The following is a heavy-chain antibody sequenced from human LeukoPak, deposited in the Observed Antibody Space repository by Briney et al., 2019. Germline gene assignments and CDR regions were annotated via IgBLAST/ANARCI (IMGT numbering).Heavy chain of an antibody. Sequence: SVKVSCKASGYTFTSYGISWVRQGPGQGVEWMGWISAYNGNTNYAQKLQGRVTMTTDTSTSTAYMELRSLRSDDTAVYYCARAPPWVSGSPSWYWGQGTLVTVSS. CDR3: ARAPPWVSGSPSWY. CDR2: ISAYNGNT. CDR1: GYTFTSYG. J-gene: IGHJ4*02. D-gene: IGHD3-10*01. V-gene: IGHV1-18*01.